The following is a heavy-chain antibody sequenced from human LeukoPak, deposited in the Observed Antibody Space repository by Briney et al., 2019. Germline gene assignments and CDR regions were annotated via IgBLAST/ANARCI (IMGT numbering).Heavy chain of an antibody. V-gene: IGHV1-18*01. CDR1: GYTFTSYG. J-gene: IGHJ6*02. Sequence: GASVKVSCKASGYTFTSYGISWVRQAPGQGLEWMGWISAYNGNTNYAQKLQGRVTMTTDTSTSTAYMELRSLRSDDTAVYYCARELHIVANYYYGMDVWGQETTVTVSS. D-gene: IGHD5-12*01. CDR2: ISAYNGNT. CDR3: ARELHIVANYYYGMDV.